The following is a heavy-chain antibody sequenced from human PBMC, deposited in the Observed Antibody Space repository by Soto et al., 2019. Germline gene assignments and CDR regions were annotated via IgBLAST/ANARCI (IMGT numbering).Heavy chain of an antibody. CDR1: GFTFSSYG. Sequence: PGGSLRLSCAASGFTFSSYGMHWVRQAPGKGLEWVAVISYDGSNKYYADSVKGRFTISRDNSKNTLYLQMNSLRAEDTAVYYCAKDFRESSSDLYYYYYYGMDVWGQGTQVTVSS. V-gene: IGHV3-30*18. D-gene: IGHD6-13*01. CDR3: AKDFRESSSDLYYYYYYGMDV. J-gene: IGHJ6*02. CDR2: ISYDGSNK.